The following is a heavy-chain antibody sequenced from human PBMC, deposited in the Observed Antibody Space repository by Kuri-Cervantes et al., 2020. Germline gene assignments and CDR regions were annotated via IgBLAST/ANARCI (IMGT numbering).Heavy chain of an antibody. D-gene: IGHD3-22*01. V-gene: IGHV1-46*01. CDR2: INPSGGST. Sequence: ASVKVSCKASGGTFGSCTITWVRQAPGQGLEWMGIINPSGGSTSYAQKFQGRVTMTRDTSTSTVYMELSSLRSEDTAVYYCAREGGSGDQWLPGLTQNYGMDVWGQGTTVTVSS. CDR1: GGTFGSCT. CDR3: AREGGSGDQWLPGLTQNYGMDV. J-gene: IGHJ6*02.